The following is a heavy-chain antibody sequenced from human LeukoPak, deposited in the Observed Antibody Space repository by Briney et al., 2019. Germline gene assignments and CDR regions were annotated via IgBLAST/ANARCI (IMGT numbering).Heavy chain of an antibody. CDR2: ISAYNGNT. D-gene: IGHD3-3*01. J-gene: IGHJ4*02. CDR3: ARVAITIFGVVIIPFDY. Sequence: GASVKVSCKASGYTFTSYGIRWVRQAPGQGLEWMGWISAYNGNTNYAQKLQGRVTMTTDTSTSTAYMELRSLRSDDTAVYYCARVAITIFGVVIIPFDYWGQGTLVTVSS. CDR1: GYTFTSYG. V-gene: IGHV1-18*01.